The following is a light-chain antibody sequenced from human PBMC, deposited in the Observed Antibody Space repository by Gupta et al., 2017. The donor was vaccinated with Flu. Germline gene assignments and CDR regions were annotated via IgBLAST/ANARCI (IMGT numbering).Light chain of an antibody. V-gene: IGLV2-14*01. J-gene: IGLJ1*01. CDR2: EVS. CDR3: SSYTSSSTLYV. Sequence: QSALTQPVSVSGSPGQSITISCTGTSSDVGGYNYVSWYQQHPGKAPKLMIYEVSNRPSGVSNRISGYKSGNTASLTISGLQAEDAADYYCSSYTSSSTLYVFGTGTRVTVL. CDR1: SSDVGGYNY.